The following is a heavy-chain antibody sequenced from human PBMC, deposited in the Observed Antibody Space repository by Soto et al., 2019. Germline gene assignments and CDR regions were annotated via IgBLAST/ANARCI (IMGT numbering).Heavy chain of an antibody. CDR1: GYTLTELS. CDR2: FDPEDGET. CDR3: ATVLVRGVIDNWFDP. D-gene: IGHD3-10*01. J-gene: IGHJ5*02. V-gene: IGHV1-24*01. Sequence: ASVKVSFKVSGYTLTELSMHWVRQAPGKGLEWMGGFDPEDGETIYAQKFQGRVTMTEDTSTDTAYMELSSLRSEDTAVYYCATVLVRGVIDNWFDPWGQGTLVTVPQ.